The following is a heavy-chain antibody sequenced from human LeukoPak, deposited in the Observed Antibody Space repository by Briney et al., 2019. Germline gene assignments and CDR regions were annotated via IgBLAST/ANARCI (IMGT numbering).Heavy chain of an antibody. D-gene: IGHD1-26*01. CDR2: IKQDGSEK. Sequence: GGSLRLSCAASGFTFSSYWMSWVRQAPGKGLEWVANIKQDGSEKYYVDSVKGRFTISRDNAKNSLYLQMNSLRAEDTAVYYCARDLRGTYYPEYFDYWGRGTLVTVSS. J-gene: IGHJ4*02. CDR3: ARDLRGTYYPEYFDY. CDR1: GFTFSSYW. V-gene: IGHV3-7*01.